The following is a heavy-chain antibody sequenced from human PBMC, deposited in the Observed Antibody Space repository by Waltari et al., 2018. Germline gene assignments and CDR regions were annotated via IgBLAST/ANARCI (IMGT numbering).Heavy chain of an antibody. Sequence: QVQLQQWGAGLLKPSETLSLTCAVYGGSFSGYYWSWIRQPPGKGLEWIGEINHSGRTNYNPSLKSRVTISVDTSKNQFSLKLSSVTAADTAVYYCARQGTSNYDFWSGYYRDDAFDIWGQGTMVTVSS. V-gene: IGHV4-34*01. CDR2: INHSGRT. J-gene: IGHJ3*02. D-gene: IGHD3-3*01. CDR1: GGSFSGYY. CDR3: ARQGTSNYDFWSGYYRDDAFDI.